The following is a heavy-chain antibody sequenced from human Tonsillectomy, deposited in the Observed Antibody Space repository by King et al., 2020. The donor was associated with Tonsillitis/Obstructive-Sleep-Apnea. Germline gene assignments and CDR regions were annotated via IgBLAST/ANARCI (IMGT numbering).Heavy chain of an antibody. J-gene: IGHJ4*02. V-gene: IGHV4-34*01. CDR1: GGSFSGYY. D-gene: IGHD3-3*01. CDR2: INHSGST. Sequence: QVQLQQWGAGLLKPSETLSLTCAVYGGSFSGYYWTWIRQPPGKGLEWIGEINHSGSTNYNSSLKSRVTISEDTSKNQFSLKLSSVTAADTAVYYCAMTYYDFWNVYQYYFDYWGQGTLVTVSS. CDR3: AMTYYDFWNVYQYYFDY.